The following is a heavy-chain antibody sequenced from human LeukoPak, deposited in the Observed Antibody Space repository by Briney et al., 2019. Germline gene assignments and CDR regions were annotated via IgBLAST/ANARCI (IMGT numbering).Heavy chain of an antibody. CDR3: ARGVPGPEY. D-gene: IGHD3-10*02. V-gene: IGHV3-74*01. J-gene: IGHJ4*02. Sequence: GGSLRLSCAASGFTFDNYWMVWLRQAPGKGLVWVSRINSDGSSPRYADSVKGRFTISRDNAKNTLYLQMNSLRADDTAVYYCARGVPGPEYWGQGTLVTVSS. CDR2: INSDGSSP. CDR1: GFTFDNYW.